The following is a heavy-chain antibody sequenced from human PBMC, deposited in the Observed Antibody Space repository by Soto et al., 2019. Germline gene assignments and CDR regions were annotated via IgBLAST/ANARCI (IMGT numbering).Heavy chain of an antibody. V-gene: IGHV4-59*12. J-gene: IGHJ5*02. Sequence: SETLSLTCTVSGASISGSYWTWIRQPPEKGLEWTGFVYSSGGTNYNPSLKSRVTMSVDTSKNQFSLKLNSVTAADTAVYYCARERTSSWDNWFDPWGQGILVTVSS. CDR1: GASISGSY. CDR2: VYSSGGT. D-gene: IGHD6-13*01. CDR3: ARERTSSWDNWFDP.